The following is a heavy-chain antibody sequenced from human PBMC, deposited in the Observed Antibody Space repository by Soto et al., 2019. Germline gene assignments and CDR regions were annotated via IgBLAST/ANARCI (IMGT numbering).Heavy chain of an antibody. CDR3: ARVGITGTTFRGFDY. CDR2: IWFDGSNK. D-gene: IGHD1-20*01. CDR1: GFTFSTYG. J-gene: IGHJ4*02. Sequence: QVQLVGSGGGVVQPGRSLRLSCAASGFTFSTYGMHWVRQAPGXXXXXGAAIWFDGSNKYYADSVKGRFTISRDNSKXXXYLQMXXXXXXXXXVXYCARVGITGTTFRGFDYWGQGTLVTVSS. V-gene: IGHV3-33*01.